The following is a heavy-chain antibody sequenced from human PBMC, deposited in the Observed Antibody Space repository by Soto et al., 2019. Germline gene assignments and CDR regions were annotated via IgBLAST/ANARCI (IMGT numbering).Heavy chain of an antibody. D-gene: IGHD5-12*01. V-gene: IGHV1-69*13. J-gene: IGHJ2*01. CDR3: ARDKSGYGSYFDL. Sequence: SSVKSACRASGGAFRSHATTWVRQAPGQGLEWMGGIIPIFGTANYAQKFQGRVTITADESTSKAYMELSSLRSEDTAVYYCARDKSGYGSYFDLWGRGTLVTVSS. CDR2: IIPIFGTA. CDR1: GGAFRSHA.